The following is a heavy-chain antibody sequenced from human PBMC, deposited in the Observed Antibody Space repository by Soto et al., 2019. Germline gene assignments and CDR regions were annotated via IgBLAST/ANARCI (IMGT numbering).Heavy chain of an antibody. CDR3: ARGMDTAKSIDY. V-gene: IGHV4-34*01. CDR2: INHSGST. J-gene: IGHJ4*02. CDR1: GGSFSGYY. Sequence: SETLSLTCAVYGGSFSGYYWSWIRQPPGKGLEWIGEINHSGSTNYNPSLKSRVTISVDTSKNQFSLKLSSVTAADTAVYYCARGMDTAKSIDYWGQGTLVTVSS. D-gene: IGHD5-18*01.